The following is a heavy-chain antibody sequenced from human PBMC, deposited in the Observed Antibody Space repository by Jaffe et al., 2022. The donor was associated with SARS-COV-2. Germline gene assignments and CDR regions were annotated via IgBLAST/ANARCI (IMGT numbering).Heavy chain of an antibody. D-gene: IGHD2-15*01. V-gene: IGHV4-34*01. CDR2: INHSGST. J-gene: IGHJ4*02. Sequence: QVQLQQWGAGLLKPSETLSLTCAVYGGSFSGYYWSWIRQPPGKGLEWIGEINHSGSTNYNPSLKSRVTISVDTSKNQFSLKLSSVTAADTAVYYCARGSKTARTEGYCSGGSCYPGLGFDYWGQGTLVTVSS. CDR1: GGSFSGYY. CDR3: ARGSKTARTEGYCSGGSCYPGLGFDY.